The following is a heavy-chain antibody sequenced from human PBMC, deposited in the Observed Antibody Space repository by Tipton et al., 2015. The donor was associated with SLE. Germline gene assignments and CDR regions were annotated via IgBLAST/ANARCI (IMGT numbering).Heavy chain of an antibody. CDR2: IYDSGTT. V-gene: IGHV4-31*03. J-gene: IGHJ5*02. CDR1: GGSISSGGYY. Sequence: TLSLTCTVSGGSISSGGYYWSWIRQHPGKGLEWIGYIYDSGTTYYNPSLKSRVTISVDTSKSQFSLKVNSLTAADTAVYYCARDRAICTRTTCYGDNWFDPWGQGTLVTVSS. CDR3: ARDRAICTRTTCYGDNWFDP. D-gene: IGHD2-2*01.